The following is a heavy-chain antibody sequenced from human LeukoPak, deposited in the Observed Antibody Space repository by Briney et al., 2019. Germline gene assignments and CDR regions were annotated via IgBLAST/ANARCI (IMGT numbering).Heavy chain of an antibody. CDR1: GFTFSSFA. D-gene: IGHD3-22*01. CDR2: ISASGGST. Sequence: PGGSLRLSCAAPGFTFSSFATSWVRQALEKGLEWVSRISASGGSTYYADSVKGRFTISRDNSKNTLYLQMNSLRAEDTAVYYCAKGFYDNSASGVFDIWGQGTMVTVSS. J-gene: IGHJ3*02. V-gene: IGHV3-23*01. CDR3: AKGFYDNSASGVFDI.